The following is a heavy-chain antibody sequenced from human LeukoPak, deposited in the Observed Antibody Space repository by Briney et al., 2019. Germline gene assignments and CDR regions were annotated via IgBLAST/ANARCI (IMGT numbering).Heavy chain of an antibody. CDR3: VKDNFYDSNLSDP. V-gene: IGHV3-43*01. J-gene: IGHJ5*02. CDR1: VHPLDDYN. CDR2: ITWDGGVT. Sequence: GGTLRLSCAASVHPLDDYNLIWVPETPRKGLVCVSHITWDGGVTFYAGSVQGRFTISRDNTRDSLYLHMTSLKVEDTAFYYCVKDNFYDSNLSDPWGQGTLVTVSS. D-gene: IGHD3-22*01.